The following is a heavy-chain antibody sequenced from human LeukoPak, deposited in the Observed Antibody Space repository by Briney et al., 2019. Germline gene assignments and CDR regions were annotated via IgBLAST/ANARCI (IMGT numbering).Heavy chain of an antibody. CDR1: GFTFSSYS. CDR2: ISSSSSYI. D-gene: IGHD3-9*01. CDR3: ARELSYDILTPNWFDP. J-gene: IGHJ5*02. Sequence: GGSLRLSCAASGFTFSSYSMNWVRQAPGKGLEWVSSISSSSSYIYYADSVKGRFTISRDNAKNSLYLQMNSLRAEDTAVYYCARELSYDILTPNWFDPWGQGTLVTVSS. V-gene: IGHV3-21*01.